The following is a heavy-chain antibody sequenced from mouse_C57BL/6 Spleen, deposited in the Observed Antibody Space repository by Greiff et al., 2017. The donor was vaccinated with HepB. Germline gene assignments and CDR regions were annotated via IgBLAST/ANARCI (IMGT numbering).Heavy chain of an antibody. CDR1: GYTFTSYW. D-gene: IGHD2-4*01. V-gene: IGHV1-50*01. CDR3: VRPYDYDMAWFAY. CDR2: IDPSDSYT. J-gene: IGHJ3*01. Sequence: QVQLQQPGAELVKPGASVKLSCKASGYTFTSYWMQWVKQRPGQGLEWIGEIDPSDSYTNYNQKFKGKATLTVDTSSSTAYMQLSSLTSEDSAVYYCVRPYDYDMAWFAYWGQGTLVTVSA.